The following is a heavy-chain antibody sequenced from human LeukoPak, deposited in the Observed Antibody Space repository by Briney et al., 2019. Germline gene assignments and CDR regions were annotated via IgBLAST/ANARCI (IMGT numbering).Heavy chain of an antibody. D-gene: IGHD6-19*01. Sequence: SETLSLTCAVYGRSFSVYYWIWIRQPPGKGLEWIGEINHSGSTNYNPSLKSRVTISIDTSQNQFSLKLSSVTAADTAVYYCARDRITVTDPPNWFDPWGQGTLVTVSS. CDR3: ARDRITVTDPPNWFDP. CDR2: INHSGST. V-gene: IGHV4-34*01. J-gene: IGHJ5*02. CDR1: GRSFSVYY.